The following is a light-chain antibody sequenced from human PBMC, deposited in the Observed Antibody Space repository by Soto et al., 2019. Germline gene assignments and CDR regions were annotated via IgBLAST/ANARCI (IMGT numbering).Light chain of an antibody. V-gene: IGKV3-20*01. CDR1: QSVINSY. CDR2: GAS. Sequence: EIVLTQSPGTLSLSPGERATLSCRASQSVINSYLAWYQQKPGQAPRLLIYGASSRATGIPDRFSGSGSGTYFTLTISRLEPEDFAVYYCQQYGSSPLYTFGQGTKLEIK. CDR3: QQYGSSPLYT. J-gene: IGKJ2*01.